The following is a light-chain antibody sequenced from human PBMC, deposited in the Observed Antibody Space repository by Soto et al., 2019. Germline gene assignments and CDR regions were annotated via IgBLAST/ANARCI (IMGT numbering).Light chain of an antibody. CDR3: QQSYSTPDT. CDR2: AAS. Sequence: DIQMTQSPSSLSASVGDRVTITCRASQSISSXXXWYQQKPGKAPKLLIYAASSLQSGVPSRFSGSGSGTDFTLTISSLQPEDFATYYCQQSYSTPDTFGQGTKLEIK. V-gene: IGKV1-39*01. J-gene: IGKJ2*01. CDR1: QSISSX.